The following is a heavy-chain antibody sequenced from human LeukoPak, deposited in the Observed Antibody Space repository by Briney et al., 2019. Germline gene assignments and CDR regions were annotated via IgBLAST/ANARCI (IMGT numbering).Heavy chain of an antibody. CDR2: ISGSGDGT. J-gene: IGHJ4*02. CDR3: ARGLSLWYDSSGYYDY. CDR1: GFSFSSFA. Sequence: GGSLRLSCAASGFSFSSFAMTWVRQSPGKGLEWVSGISGSGDGTYYVDSVRGRFTISRDNSKNTLYLQMNSLRAEDTAVYYCARGLSLWYDSSGYYDYWGQGTLVTVSS. V-gene: IGHV3-23*01. D-gene: IGHD3-22*01.